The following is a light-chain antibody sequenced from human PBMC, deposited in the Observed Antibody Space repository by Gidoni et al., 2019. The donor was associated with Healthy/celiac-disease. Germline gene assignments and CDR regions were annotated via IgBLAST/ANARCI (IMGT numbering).Light chain of an antibody. Sequence: EIVLTQSPATLSLSPGETATLSCRASQSVSSYLAWYQQQPGQAPRLLIYDASNRATGIPARFSGSGSGTDFTLTISSLEPEDFAVYYCQQRSNWPFTFGGGTKVEIK. J-gene: IGKJ4*01. V-gene: IGKV3-11*01. CDR1: QSVSSY. CDR2: DAS. CDR3: QQRSNWPFT.